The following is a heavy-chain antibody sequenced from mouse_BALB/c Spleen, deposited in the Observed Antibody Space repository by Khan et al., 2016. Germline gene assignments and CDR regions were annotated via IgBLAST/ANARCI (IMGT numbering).Heavy chain of an antibody. CDR3: ARYRYYYGSSRYFDG. V-gene: IGHV9-3-1*01. CDR1: GYTFTNYG. D-gene: IGHD1-1*01. J-gene: IGHJ1*01. CDR2: INTYSGES. Sequence: QVQLQQSGPELKKPGKTVKISCKASGYTFTNYGMNWVKQAPGKGLKWMGWINTYSGESTYADDFKGRFAFSLETSANTAYLQINNLKNEDTATYVCARYRYYYGSSRYFDGWGAGTTVTVSS.